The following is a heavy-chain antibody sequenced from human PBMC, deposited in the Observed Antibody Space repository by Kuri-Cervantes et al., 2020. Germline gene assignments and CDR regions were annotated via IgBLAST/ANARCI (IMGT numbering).Heavy chain of an antibody. CDR3: ARDRVGSSWHQSQGY. CDR1: GFIISNYG. V-gene: IGHV3-53*01. J-gene: IGHJ4*02. Sequence: GESLKISCAASGFIISNYGIHWVRQAPGKGLEWVSVIYSCGSTYYADSVKGRFTISRDNSKNTLYLQMNSLRAEDTAVYYCARDRVGSSWHQSQGYWGQGTLVTVSS. D-gene: IGHD6-13*01. CDR2: IYSCGST.